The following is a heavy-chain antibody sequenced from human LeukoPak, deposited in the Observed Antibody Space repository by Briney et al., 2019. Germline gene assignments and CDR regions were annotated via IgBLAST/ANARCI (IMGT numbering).Heavy chain of an antibody. CDR3: ARETTVAGTIDY. CDR1: GYTFTGYY. CDR2: ISPNCGGT. D-gene: IGHD6-19*01. Sequence: GASVKVSCKASGYTFTGYYMHWVRQAPGQGLEWMGWISPNCGGTNYAQNFQGRVTMTRDTSISTAYMELSRLRSDDTAVYYCARETTVAGTIDYWGQGTLVTVSS. V-gene: IGHV1-2*02. J-gene: IGHJ4*02.